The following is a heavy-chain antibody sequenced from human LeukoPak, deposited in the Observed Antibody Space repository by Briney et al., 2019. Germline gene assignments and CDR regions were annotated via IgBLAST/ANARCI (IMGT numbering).Heavy chain of an antibody. CDR1: GGSISSGGYS. J-gene: IGHJ4*02. CDR3: ARGLCSNSYCLSFDY. V-gene: IGHV4-61*08. D-gene: IGHD2/OR15-2a*01. Sequence: SQTLSLTCAVSGGSISSGGYSWNWIRQPPGKGLEWIGYVYTSGTTNYNPSLKSRVAMSIDTSKKQFSLNLRSVTAADTAVYYCARGLCSNSYCLSFDYWGQGSQVTVSS. CDR2: VYTSGTT.